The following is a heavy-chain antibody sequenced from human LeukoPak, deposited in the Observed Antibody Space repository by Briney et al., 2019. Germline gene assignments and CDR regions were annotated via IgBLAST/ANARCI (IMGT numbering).Heavy chain of an antibody. CDR1: GYSISSGYY. CDR3: AYYDYVWGSPPDASDI. D-gene: IGHD3-16*01. V-gene: IGHV4-38-2*02. Sequence: SETLSLTCTVSGYSISSGYYWGWIRQPPGKGLEWIGSIYYSGSTYYNPSLKSRVTISVDTSKNQFSLKLSSVTAADTAVYYCAYYDYVWGSPPDASDIWGQGTMVTVSS. J-gene: IGHJ3*02. CDR2: IYYSGST.